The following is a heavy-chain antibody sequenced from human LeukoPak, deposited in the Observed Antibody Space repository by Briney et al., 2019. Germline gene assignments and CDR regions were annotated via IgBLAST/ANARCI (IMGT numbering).Heavy chain of an antibody. CDR3: ARDGPGYSYGFDY. Sequence: SETLSLTCTVSGGSISSGSYYWSWIRQPAGKGLEWIGRIYTSGSANYNPSLKSRVTISVDTSKNQFSLKLSSVTAADTAVYYCARDGPGYSYGFDYWGQGTLVTVSS. D-gene: IGHD5-18*01. J-gene: IGHJ4*02. CDR1: GGSISSGSYY. V-gene: IGHV4-61*02. CDR2: IYTSGSA.